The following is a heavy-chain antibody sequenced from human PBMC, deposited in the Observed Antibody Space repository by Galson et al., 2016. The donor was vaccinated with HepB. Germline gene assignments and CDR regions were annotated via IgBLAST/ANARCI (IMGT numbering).Heavy chain of an antibody. CDR1: GGSINGYF. CDR2: IHHNVNT. V-gene: IGHV4-59*01. Sequence: SETLSLTCTVSGGSINGYFWSWVRQPPGKGLEWIGFIHHNVNTNYNPSLKSRVTISVDTSTNQFPLRLNSVTAADTAVYYCARYSSTANYFDDWGQGTLVTVSS. J-gene: IGHJ4*02. CDR3: ARYSSTANYFDD. D-gene: IGHD6-19*01.